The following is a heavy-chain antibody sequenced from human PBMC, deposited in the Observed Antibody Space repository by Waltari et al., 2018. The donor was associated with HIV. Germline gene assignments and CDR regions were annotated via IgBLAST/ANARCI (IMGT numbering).Heavy chain of an antibody. J-gene: IGHJ6*02. CDR3: AREDRWAHGMDV. CDR1: GGSISSSY. Sequence: QVQLQESGPGLVKPSDTLSLSCTVSGGSISSSYWTWIRQPAGKGLEWIGRINTSGSTNYNPSLKSRVTMSVDTSKNQFSLKLSSVTAADTAVYYCAREDRWAHGMDVWGQGTTVTVSS. D-gene: IGHD1-26*01. V-gene: IGHV4-4*07. CDR2: INTSGST.